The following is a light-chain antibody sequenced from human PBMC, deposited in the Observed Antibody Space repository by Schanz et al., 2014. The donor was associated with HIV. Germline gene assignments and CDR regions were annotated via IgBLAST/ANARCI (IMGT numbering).Light chain of an antibody. J-gene: IGKJ1*01. CDR3: QQYNSYQ. V-gene: IGKV1-5*01. CDR1: QSISTW. CDR2: AAS. Sequence: DIQMTQSPSTLSASVGDRLTITCRASQSISTWLAWYQQKPGKAPKVLIYAASTLQNGVPSRFSGSGSGTEFTLTISSLQPEDFATYYCQQYNSYQFGQGTKVEIK.